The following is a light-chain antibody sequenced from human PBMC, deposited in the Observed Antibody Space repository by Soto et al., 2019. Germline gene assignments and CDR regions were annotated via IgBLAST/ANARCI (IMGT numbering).Light chain of an antibody. CDR3: QQYNNWLMYT. V-gene: IGKV3-15*01. CDR1: QRVSSN. Sequence: EIVMTQSPATLSVSPGERATLSCRASQRVSSNLAWYQQKPGQAPRLLIYGASTRATGIPARFSGSGSGTEFTLTISRLQSEDFAVYYCQQYNNWLMYTFGQGTKLEIK. J-gene: IGKJ2*01. CDR2: GAS.